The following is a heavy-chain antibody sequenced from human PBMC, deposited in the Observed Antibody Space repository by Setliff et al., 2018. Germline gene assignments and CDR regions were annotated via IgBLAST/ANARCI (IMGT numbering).Heavy chain of an antibody. CDR3: ARPGRSNYWDSFDY. J-gene: IGHJ4*02. Sequence: PGGSLRLSCVGSGFTFSNYVLSWVRQAPGKGLEWVSGISGSGGRTYYADSVKGRFTISRDNAKKSLDLQMNSLRVDDTAVYYCARPGRSNYWDSFDYWGQGILVTVSS. CDR2: ISGSGGRT. D-gene: IGHD3-10*01. CDR1: GFTFSNYV. V-gene: IGHV3-23*01.